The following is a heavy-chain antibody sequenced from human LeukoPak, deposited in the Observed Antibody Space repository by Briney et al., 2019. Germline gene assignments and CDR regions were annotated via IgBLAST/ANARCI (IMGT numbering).Heavy chain of an antibody. Sequence: SETLSLTCAVYGGSFSGYYWSWIRQPPGKGLEWIGEINHSGSTNYNPSLKSRVTISVDTSKNQFSLKLSSVTAADTAVYYCARGQPVVVVAATPWFDPWGQGTLVTVSP. CDR2: INHSGST. J-gene: IGHJ5*02. V-gene: IGHV4-34*01. CDR3: ARGQPVVVVAATPWFDP. CDR1: GGSFSGYY. D-gene: IGHD2-15*01.